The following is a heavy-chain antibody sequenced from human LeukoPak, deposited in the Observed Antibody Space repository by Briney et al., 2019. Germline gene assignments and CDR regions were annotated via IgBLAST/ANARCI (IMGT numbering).Heavy chain of an antibody. Sequence: GGSLRLSCAASGFTFSSYWMSWVRQAPGKGLEWVAVIWYDGSNKYYADSLKGRFTISRDNSKNTLYLQMNSLRAEDTAVYYCARDGTGSNSGWYIHWGQGALVTVSS. CDR3: ARDGTGSNSGWYIH. J-gene: IGHJ4*02. CDR1: GFTFSSYW. CDR2: IWYDGSNK. V-gene: IGHV3-33*08. D-gene: IGHD6-19*01.